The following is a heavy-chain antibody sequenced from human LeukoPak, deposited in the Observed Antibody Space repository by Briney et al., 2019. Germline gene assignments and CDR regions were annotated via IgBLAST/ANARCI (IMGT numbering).Heavy chain of an antibody. Sequence: ASVKVSCKASGSTFTSYYMHWVRQAPGQGLEWMGIINPSGGSTIYAQKFQGRVTMTEDTSTDTAYMELSSLRSEDTAVYYCATSYYYDSSGYSHDAFDIWGQGTMVTVSS. J-gene: IGHJ3*02. D-gene: IGHD3-22*01. CDR2: INPSGGST. CDR1: GSTFTSYY. CDR3: ATSYYYDSSGYSHDAFDI. V-gene: IGHV1-46*01.